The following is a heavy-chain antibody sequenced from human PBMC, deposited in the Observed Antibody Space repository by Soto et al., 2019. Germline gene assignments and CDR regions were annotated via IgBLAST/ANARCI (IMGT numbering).Heavy chain of an antibody. V-gene: IGHV3-23*01. CDR2: ISGSGGST. CDR1: GFTFSSYA. D-gene: IGHD3-9*01. J-gene: IGHJ4*02. Sequence: EVQLLESRGGLVQPGGSLRLSCAASGFTFSSYAMSWVRQAPGKGLEWVSAISGSGGSTYYADSVKGRFTISRDNSKNTLYLQMNSLRAEDTAVYYCAKGGPYYDILTGYYPASDYWGQGTLVTVSS. CDR3: AKGGPYYDILTGYYPASDY.